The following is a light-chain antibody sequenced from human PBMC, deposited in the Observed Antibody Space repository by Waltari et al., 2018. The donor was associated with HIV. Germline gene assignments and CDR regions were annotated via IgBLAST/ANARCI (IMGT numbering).Light chain of an antibody. V-gene: IGLV1-40*01. CDR2: ADT. Sequence: QSVLTQPPPVSGAPGQRVPISCPGSSSNIGDRYHVTWYQQFPRIPPKLVIFADTSRPAGIPDRFSGSKSGTSASLVSTGVQAEDEADYYCQSYDSSPNAWVFGGGTKLTFL. CDR3: QSYDSSPNAWV. CDR1: SSNIGDRYH. J-gene: IGLJ3*02.